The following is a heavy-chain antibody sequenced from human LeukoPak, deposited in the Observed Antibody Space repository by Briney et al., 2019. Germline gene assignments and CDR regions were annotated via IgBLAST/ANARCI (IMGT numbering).Heavy chain of an antibody. Sequence: SETLSLTCAVYGGSFSGYYWSWIRQPPGKGLEWIGEINHSGSTNYNPSLKSRVTISIDTSKNQFSLKLSSVTAADTAVYYCARGPDPGEVGAAIYYYFGMDVWGQGTTVTVSS. CDR2: INHSGST. CDR3: ARGPDPGEVGAAIYYYFGMDV. J-gene: IGHJ6*02. V-gene: IGHV4-34*01. D-gene: IGHD1-26*01. CDR1: GGSFSGYY.